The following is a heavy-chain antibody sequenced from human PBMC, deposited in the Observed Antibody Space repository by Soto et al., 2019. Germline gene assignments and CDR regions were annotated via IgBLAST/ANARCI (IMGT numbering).Heavy chain of an antibody. J-gene: IGHJ4*02. CDR1: GGSINNYY. CDR2: IYYSGST. Sequence: SETLSLTCTVSGGSINNYYWSWIRQPPGKGLEWIGYIYYSGSTNYNPFLKSRVTISVDTSKNQFSLKLSSVTAADTAVYYCARRYGGNFDHWGQGTLVTVSS. D-gene: IGHD1-26*01. CDR3: ARRYGGNFDH. V-gene: IGHV4-59*01.